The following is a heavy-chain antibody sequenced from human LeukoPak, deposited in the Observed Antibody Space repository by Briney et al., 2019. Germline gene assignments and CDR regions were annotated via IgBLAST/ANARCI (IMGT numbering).Heavy chain of an antibody. Sequence: SETLSLTCTVSGGAISSGDYYWSWIRQPPGKGLEWIGYIYDSGSTYYNPSLKSRVTMSVDTSKNQFSLKLSSVTAADTAVYYCARAEKDYDSSGYYYFDYWGQGTLVTVSS. CDR2: IYDSGST. V-gene: IGHV4-30-4*01. J-gene: IGHJ4*02. CDR3: ARAEKDYDSSGYYYFDY. D-gene: IGHD3-22*01. CDR1: GGAISSGDYY.